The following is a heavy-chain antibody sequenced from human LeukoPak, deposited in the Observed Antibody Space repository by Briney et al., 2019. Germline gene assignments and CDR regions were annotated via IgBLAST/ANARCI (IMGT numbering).Heavy chain of an antibody. CDR1: GYTFTGYY. CDR3: ARDMNLWSGYAYDY. D-gene: IGHD3-3*01. J-gene: IGHJ4*02. Sequence: ASVKVSCKASGYTFTGYYMHWVRQAPGQGLEWMGWINPNSGGTNYAQKFQGRVTMTRDTSISTAYMELSRLRSDDTAVYYCARDMNLWSGYAYDYWGQGTLVTVSS. V-gene: IGHV1-2*02. CDR2: INPNSGGT.